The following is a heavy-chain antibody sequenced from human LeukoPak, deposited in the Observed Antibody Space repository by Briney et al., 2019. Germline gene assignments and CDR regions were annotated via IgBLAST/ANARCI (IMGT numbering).Heavy chain of an antibody. V-gene: IGHV3-30*18. J-gene: IGHJ6*03. D-gene: IGHD3-16*01. Sequence: PGGSLRLSCAASGFTFSSYGMHWVRQAPGKGLEWVAVISYDGSNKYYADSVKGRFTISRDNSKNTLYLQMNSLRAEDTAVYYCAKLGDIAPMDVWGKGTTVTISS. CDR1: GFTFSSYG. CDR3: AKLGDIAPMDV. CDR2: ISYDGSNK.